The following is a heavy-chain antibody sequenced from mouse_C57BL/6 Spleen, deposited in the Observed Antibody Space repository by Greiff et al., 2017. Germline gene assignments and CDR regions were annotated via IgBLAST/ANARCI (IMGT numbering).Heavy chain of an antibody. J-gene: IGHJ1*03. CDR1: GYTFTSYW. D-gene: IGHD1-1*01. Sequence: VQLQQPGTELVKPGASVKLSCKASGYTFTSYWMHWVKQRPGQGLEWIGNINPSNGGTNYNEKFKSKATLTGDKSSSTAYMQLSSLTSEDSAVDYCARWGGSSWGYFDVWGTGTTVTVSS. V-gene: IGHV1-53*01. CDR2: INPSNGGT. CDR3: ARWGGSSWGYFDV.